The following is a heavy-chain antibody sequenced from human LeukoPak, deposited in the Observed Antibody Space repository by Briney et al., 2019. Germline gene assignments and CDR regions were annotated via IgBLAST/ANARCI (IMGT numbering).Heavy chain of an antibody. CDR3: TRASPSYHIVATTFDY. CDR1: GFIFGDYA. CDR2: IRSKAYGGTT. J-gene: IGHJ4*02. V-gene: IGHV3-49*04. Sequence: PGRSLRLSCTASGFIFGDYAMSWVRQAPGKGLEWVGFIRSKAYGGTTEYAASVKGRFTISRDDSKSIAYLQMNSLKTEDTAVYYCTRASPSYHIVATTFDYWGQGTLVTVSS. D-gene: IGHD5-12*01.